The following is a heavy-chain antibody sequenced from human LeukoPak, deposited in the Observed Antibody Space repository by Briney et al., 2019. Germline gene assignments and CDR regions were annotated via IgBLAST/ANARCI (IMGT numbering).Heavy chain of an antibody. CDR2: MNPNSGNT. Sequence: ASVKVSCKASGYTVTSYDINWVRQATGQGLEWMGWMNPNSGNTGYAQKFQGRVTITRNTSISTAYMELSSLRSEDTAVYYCARGFSTVTTYSNYYYMDVWGKGTTVTVSS. CDR3: ARGFSTVTTYSNYYYMDV. J-gene: IGHJ6*03. V-gene: IGHV1-8*03. D-gene: IGHD4-17*01. CDR1: GYTVTSYD.